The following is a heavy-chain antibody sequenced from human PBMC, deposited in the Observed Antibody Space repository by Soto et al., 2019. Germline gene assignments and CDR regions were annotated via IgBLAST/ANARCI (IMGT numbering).Heavy chain of an antibody. J-gene: IGHJ2*01. CDR3: ARDRRGYSYGYYWSFDL. V-gene: IGHV4-61*01. D-gene: IGHD5-18*01. CDR1: GGSVSSGSYY. CDR2: IYYSGST. Sequence: QVQLQESGPGLVKPSETLSLTCTVSGGSVSSGSYYWSWIRQPPGKGLEWIGYIYYSGSTNYNPSHKGRVTIPVDTSKNQYSLKLSSVTAADTAVYYCARDRRGYSYGYYWSFDLWGRGTLVTVSS.